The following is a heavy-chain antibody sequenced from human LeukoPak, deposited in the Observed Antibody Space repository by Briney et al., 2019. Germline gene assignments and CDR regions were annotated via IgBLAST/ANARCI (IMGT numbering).Heavy chain of an antibody. Sequence: GGSLRLSCAASGFTVGSNYMSWVRQAPGKGLDWVSVIYSGGSTYYADSVKGRFTISRHNSKNTLYLQMNSLRAEDTAVYYCARDCGGDCFGAFDIWGQGTMVTVSS. V-gene: IGHV3-53*04. CDR3: ARDCGGDCFGAFDI. D-gene: IGHD2-21*02. CDR2: IYSGGST. CDR1: GFTVGSNY. J-gene: IGHJ3*02.